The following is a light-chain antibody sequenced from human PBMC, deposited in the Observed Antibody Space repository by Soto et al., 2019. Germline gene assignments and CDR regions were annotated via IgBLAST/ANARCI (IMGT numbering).Light chain of an antibody. Sequence: QSALTQPASVSGYLGQSITISCTGTSSDIGAYNYVSWYQQHPGKAPKLIIYEVSYRPSGVSNRFSASKSANTASLTISGLQAEDEADYYCNSFASSNSLIFGGGTKLTV. J-gene: IGLJ2*01. CDR3: NSFASSNSLI. CDR2: EVS. CDR1: SSDIGAYNY. V-gene: IGLV2-14*01.